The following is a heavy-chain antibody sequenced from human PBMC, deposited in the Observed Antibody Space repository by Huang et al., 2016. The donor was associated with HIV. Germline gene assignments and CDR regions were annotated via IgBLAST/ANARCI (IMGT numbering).Heavy chain of an antibody. CDR2: IIPTLGTA. Sequence: QVQLVQSGAEVKKPGSSVKGSCKASGGAFRNFAIGWVRQAPGQGREWRGWIIPTLGTANYAQKVQGRVTIIADESTSTAYMELSSLRSEDTAVYYCATVDYYDTSGPQRGYFDNWGQGTLVTVSS. D-gene: IGHD3-22*01. V-gene: IGHV1-69*01. J-gene: IGHJ4*02. CDR1: GGAFRNFA. CDR3: ATVDYYDTSGPQRGYFDN.